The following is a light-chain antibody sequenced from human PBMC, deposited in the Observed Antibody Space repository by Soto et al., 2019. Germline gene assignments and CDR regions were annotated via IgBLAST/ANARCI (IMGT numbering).Light chain of an antibody. CDR2: RDT. CDR3: QSYDSSLSGVV. V-gene: IGLV1-40*01. CDR1: SSNIGAGYD. J-gene: IGLJ2*01. Sequence: QSVLTQPPSVSGAPGQRVTISCTGSSSNIGAGYDVHWYQQLPGTAPKLLIYRDTKRPSGVPDRFSGSKSGTSASLAITGLQADDEADYYCQSYDSSLSGVVFGGGTKLTVL.